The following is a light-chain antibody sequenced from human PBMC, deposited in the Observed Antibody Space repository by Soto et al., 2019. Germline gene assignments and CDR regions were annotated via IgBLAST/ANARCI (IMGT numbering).Light chain of an antibody. Sequence: QSALTQPASVSASLGQSITISCSGTSSDVGGYNYVSWYQQRPGKAPKLIIFEVSHRPSGVSNRFSGTKSGNTASLTISGLQAEEENDYYCTSYTSSATHVFGTGTKLTVL. V-gene: IGLV2-14*01. J-gene: IGLJ1*01. CDR1: SSDVGGYNY. CDR2: EVS. CDR3: TSYTSSATHV.